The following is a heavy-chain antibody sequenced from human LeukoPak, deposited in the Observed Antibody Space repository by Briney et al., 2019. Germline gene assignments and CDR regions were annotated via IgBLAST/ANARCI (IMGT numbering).Heavy chain of an antibody. J-gene: IGHJ4*02. V-gene: IGHV3-7*01. D-gene: IGHD1-26*01. CDR3: ARDQVGDFDY. Sequence: GGSLRLSCAASGFTFSSTWMSWVRQAPATGLEWVAKIKLDESEEYYVDFVRGRFTISRDNAKNSVYLQMNSLRGEDTGVYYCARDQVGDFDYWGQGTLVTVAS. CDR2: IKLDESEE. CDR1: GFTFSSTW.